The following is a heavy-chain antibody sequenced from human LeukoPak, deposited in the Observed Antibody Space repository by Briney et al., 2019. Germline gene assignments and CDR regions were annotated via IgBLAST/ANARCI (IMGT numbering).Heavy chain of an antibody. CDR2: ISYDGSNK. Sequence: PGGSLRLSCAASGFTFSSYAMHWVRQAPGKGLEWVAVISYDGSNKYYADSVKGRFTISRDNSKNMLYLQMNSLRAEDTAVYYCARDLTDCSSTSCYAGTWGQGTLVTVSS. CDR1: GFTFSSYA. D-gene: IGHD2-2*01. J-gene: IGHJ4*02. V-gene: IGHV3-30*04. CDR3: ARDLTDCSSTSCYAGT.